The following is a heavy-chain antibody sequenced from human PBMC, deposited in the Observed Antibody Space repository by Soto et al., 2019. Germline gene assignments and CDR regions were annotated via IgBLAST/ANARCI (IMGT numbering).Heavy chain of an antibody. J-gene: IGHJ4*02. CDR2: TYYNGNA. CDR3: ARHFLALVIKGFGY. CDR1: GGSIVGSNYY. Sequence: SETLSLTYNVSGGSIVGSNYYWDWLRQPPGKGLEWIGTTYYNGNAYYNPSLKSRVSMSVDTSKNQFSLKLVSVTAADTAVYYFARHFLALVIKGFGYWGQGTLLSV. V-gene: IGHV4-39*01. D-gene: IGHD3-10*01.